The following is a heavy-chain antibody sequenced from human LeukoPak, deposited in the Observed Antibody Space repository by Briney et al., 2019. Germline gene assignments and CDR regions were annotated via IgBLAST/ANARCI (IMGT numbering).Heavy chain of an antibody. V-gene: IGHV4-38-2*02. J-gene: IGHJ3*02. D-gene: IGHD3-9*01. CDR3: AMRTLDWFFDAFDI. Sequence: SETLSLTCTVSGYSISSGYYWGWIRQPPGKGLEWIGSIYHSGSTYYNPSLKSRVTISVDTSKNQFSLKLSSVTAADTTVYYCAMRTLDWFFDAFDIWGQGTMVTVSS. CDR2: IYHSGST. CDR1: GYSISSGYY.